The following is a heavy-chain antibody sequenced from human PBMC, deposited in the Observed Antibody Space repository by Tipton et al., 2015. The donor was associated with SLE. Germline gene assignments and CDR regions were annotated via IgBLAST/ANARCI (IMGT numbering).Heavy chain of an antibody. CDR1: GGSISSYY. V-gene: IGHV4-59*01. CDR3: ARAVGQQLVHFDY. Sequence: LRLSCTVSGGSISSYYWSWIRQPPAKGLEWIGYIYYSGSTNYNPSLKSRVTISVDTSKNQFSLKLSSVTAADTAVYYCARAVGQQLVHFDYWGQGTLVTVSS. CDR2: IYYSGST. J-gene: IGHJ4*02. D-gene: IGHD6-13*01.